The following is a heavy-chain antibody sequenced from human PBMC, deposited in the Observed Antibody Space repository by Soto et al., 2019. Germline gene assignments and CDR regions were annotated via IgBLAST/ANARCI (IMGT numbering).Heavy chain of an antibody. CDR3: AKYGTTGGQHYYGMDV. CDR1: GFPFSDYV. CDR2: FGRGDDK. D-gene: IGHD2-15*01. Sequence: GGSLSLTRAASGFPFSDYVMIWVRQGPGKGLEWVSTFGRGDDKYYAHSVKGRFTISTDTSNNTMFLQMNSLRAENTALYFCAKYGTTGGQHYYGMDVWGHGTPVTVSS. J-gene: IGHJ6*02. V-gene: IGHV3-23*01.